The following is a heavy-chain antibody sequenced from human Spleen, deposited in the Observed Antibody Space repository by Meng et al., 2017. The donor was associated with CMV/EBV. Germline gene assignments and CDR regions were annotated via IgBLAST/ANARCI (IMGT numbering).Heavy chain of an antibody. J-gene: IGHJ5*02. D-gene: IGHD3-3*01. Sequence: GESLKISCAASGFTFNNYDMNWVRQAPGKGLEWVAFIRYDGSNKYYPDSVKGRFTISRDNSKNTLYLQMNSLRAEDTAVYYCAKDTTIFGVIGNWFDPWGQGTLVTVSS. V-gene: IGHV3-30*02. CDR3: AKDTTIFGVIGNWFDP. CDR1: GFTFNNYD. CDR2: IRYDGSNK.